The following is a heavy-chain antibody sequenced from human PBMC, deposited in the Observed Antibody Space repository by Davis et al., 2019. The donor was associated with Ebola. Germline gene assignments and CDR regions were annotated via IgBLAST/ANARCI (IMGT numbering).Heavy chain of an antibody. V-gene: IGHV1-46*01. Sequence: AASVKVSCKASGYTFTSYYMHWVRQAPGQGLEWMGIINPSGGSTTYAQKFQGRVTITADKSTSTAYMELRSLRSDDTAVYYCARGAVLWLRFDPWGQGTLVTVSS. J-gene: IGHJ5*02. CDR3: ARGAVLWLRFDP. CDR2: INPSGGST. D-gene: IGHD3-10*01. CDR1: GYTFTSYY.